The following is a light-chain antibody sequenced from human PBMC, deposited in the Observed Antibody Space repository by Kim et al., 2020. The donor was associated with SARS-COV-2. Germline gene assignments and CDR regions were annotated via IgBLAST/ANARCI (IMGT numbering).Light chain of an antibody. CDR1: QSVTRH. J-gene: IGKJ2*01. CDR2: DTS. CDR3: QQYSNWPPYT. V-gene: IGKV3-15*01. Sequence: VSPGERATLSCTASQSVTRHLAGYQQKPGQPPRLVIYDTSTRATGIPARFKGSGSGTEFTLTISSLQSEDCAVYYCQQYSNWPPYTFGQGTKLEI.